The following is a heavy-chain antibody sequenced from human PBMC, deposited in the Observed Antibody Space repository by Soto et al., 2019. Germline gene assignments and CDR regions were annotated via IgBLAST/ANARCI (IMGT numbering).Heavy chain of an antibody. CDR2: ISWNSGSI. J-gene: IGHJ5*02. D-gene: IGHD3-3*01. Sequence: GGSLRHSCTASGFTFDDYAMHWVRQAPGKGQEWVSGISWNSGSIGYADSVKGRFTISRDNAKNSLYLQMNSLRAEDTALYYCAKGTDRITIFGVDPYWFDPWGQGTLVTVSS. CDR1: GFTFDDYA. V-gene: IGHV3-9*01. CDR3: AKGTDRITIFGVDPYWFDP.